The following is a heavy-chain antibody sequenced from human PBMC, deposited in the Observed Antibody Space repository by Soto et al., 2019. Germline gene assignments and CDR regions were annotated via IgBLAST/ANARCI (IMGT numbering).Heavy chain of an antibody. V-gene: IGHV1-2*02. Sequence: ASVKVSCKASGYTFTGYYMHRVRQAPGQGLEWMGWINPNSGGTNYAQKFQGRVTMTRDTSISTAYMELSRLRSDDTAVYYCARDYSRGYFFPKLLLLGYGMDVWGQGTTVTVSS. CDR1: GYTFTGYY. CDR3: ARDYSRGYFFPKLLLLGYGMDV. J-gene: IGHJ6*02. CDR2: INPNSGGT. D-gene: IGHD1-26*01.